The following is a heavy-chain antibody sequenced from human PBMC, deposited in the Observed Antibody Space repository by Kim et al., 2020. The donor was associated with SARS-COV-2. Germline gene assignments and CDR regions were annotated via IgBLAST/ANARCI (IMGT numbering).Heavy chain of an antibody. J-gene: IGHJ6*02. Sequence: TTNDGDLVKGRFTITRDNAKNTLYLQMNSLRDDDTAVYYCARDNSYKMDVWGQGATVTVSS. D-gene: IGHD1-1*01. CDR3: ARDNSYKMDV. CDR2: TT. V-gene: IGHV3-74*01.